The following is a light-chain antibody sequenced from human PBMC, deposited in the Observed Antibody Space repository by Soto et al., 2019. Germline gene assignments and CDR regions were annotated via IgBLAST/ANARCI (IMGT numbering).Light chain of an antibody. V-gene: IGKV3-20*01. CDR3: QQYGSSGT. Sequence: EIVLTQSPGTLSLSPGERATLSCRASHNVSSSYLAWYQQSPGQSPRLLIFGATSRATGVPDRFSGSGSGTDFTLTINRLEPEDFAVYYCQQYGSSGTFGQGTKVEIK. CDR1: HNVSSSY. CDR2: GAT. J-gene: IGKJ1*01.